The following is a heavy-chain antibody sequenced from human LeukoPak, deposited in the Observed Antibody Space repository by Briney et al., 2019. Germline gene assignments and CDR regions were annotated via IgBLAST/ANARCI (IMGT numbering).Heavy chain of an antibody. CDR3: ATHWGIVGAANWFDP. D-gene: IGHD1-26*01. CDR1: GYTFTGYY. J-gene: IGHJ5*02. V-gene: IGHV1-2*02. CDR2: INPNSGGT. Sequence: ASVKVSCKASGYTFTGYYIHWVRQAPGQWLEWMGWINPNSGGTNYAQEFQGRVTMTRDTSISTAYMELSRLRSDDTAVYYCATHWGIVGAANWFDPWGQGTLVTVSS.